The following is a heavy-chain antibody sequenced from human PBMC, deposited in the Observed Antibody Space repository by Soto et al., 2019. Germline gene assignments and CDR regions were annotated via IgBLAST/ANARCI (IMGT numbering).Heavy chain of an antibody. D-gene: IGHD3-22*01. J-gene: IGHJ3*02. CDR2: IIPIFGTA. Sequence: SVNVCGEASGGTFSSYAISWVRQAPGQGLEWMGGIIPIFGTANYAQKFQGRVTITADESTSTAYMELSSLRSEDTAVYYCARSGNYDSSGYHAFDIWGQGTMVTVSS. V-gene: IGHV1-69*13. CDR3: ARSGNYDSSGYHAFDI. CDR1: GGTFSSYA.